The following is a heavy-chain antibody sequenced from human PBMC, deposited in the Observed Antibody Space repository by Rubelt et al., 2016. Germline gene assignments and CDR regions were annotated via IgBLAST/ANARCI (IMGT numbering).Heavy chain of an antibody. J-gene: IGHJ4*02. Sequence: QLQLQEPGPGLVKPSETLSLTCTVSGGSISSSSYYWGWIRQPPGKGLAWIGSIYYSGSTYYNPSLKSRVTISVDTSKNQFSLKLRSVTAADTAVYYCARVFCSGGSCYFDYWGQGTLVTVSS. D-gene: IGHD2-15*01. V-gene: IGHV4-39*01. CDR2: IYYSGST. CDR1: GGSISSSSYY. CDR3: ARVFCSGGSCYFDY.